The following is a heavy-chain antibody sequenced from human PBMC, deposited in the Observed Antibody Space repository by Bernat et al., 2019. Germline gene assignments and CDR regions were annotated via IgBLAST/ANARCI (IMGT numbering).Heavy chain of an antibody. CDR2: IYHNENT. Sequence: QLQLQESGSGLVKPSQTLSLTCAVSGGSISSGVYSWSWIRQPPGKGLEWIGYIYHNENTYYNPSLKSRVTISIDSSKNQFSLNLSSVTAADTAVYYCASGGWYDKDYWGQGTLVTVSS. J-gene: IGHJ4*02. V-gene: IGHV4-30-2*01. CDR1: GGSISSGVYS. D-gene: IGHD6-19*01. CDR3: ASGGWYDKDY.